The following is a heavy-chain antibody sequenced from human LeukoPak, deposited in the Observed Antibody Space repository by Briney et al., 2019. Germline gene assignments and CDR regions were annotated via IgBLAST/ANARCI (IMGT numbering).Heavy chain of an antibody. V-gene: IGHV1-2*02. Sequence: ASVKVSCKASGYTFIGYYMHWVRQAPGQGLEWMGWINPNSGGTNYAQKFQGRVTMTRDTSISTAYMELNRLRYYDTAVYFCVRYVTGAKYGFFDLLGGGSLVTVSS. D-gene: IGHD2-21*02. CDR1: GYTFIGYY. CDR2: INPNSGGT. CDR3: VRYVTGAKYGFFDL. J-gene: IGHJ2*01.